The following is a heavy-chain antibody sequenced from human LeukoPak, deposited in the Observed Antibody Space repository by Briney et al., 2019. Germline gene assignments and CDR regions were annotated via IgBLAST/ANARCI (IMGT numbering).Heavy chain of an antibody. D-gene: IGHD7-27*01. CDR2: IFYSGTT. CDR1: GGSFSGGGYY. CDR3: ARDLGGLGKIDQ. Sequence: SETLSLTCTVSGGSFSGGGYYWSWIRQHPGKGLEWIGYIFYSGTTYCNPSLKSRVIISVDASKNQFSLRLSSVTAADTAVYYCARDLGGLGKIDQWGQGTLVTVSS. V-gene: IGHV4-31*03. J-gene: IGHJ4*02.